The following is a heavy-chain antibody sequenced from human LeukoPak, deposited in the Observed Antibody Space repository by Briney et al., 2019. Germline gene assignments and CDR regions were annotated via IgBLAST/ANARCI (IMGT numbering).Heavy chain of an antibody. J-gene: IGHJ4*02. V-gene: IGHV4-59*01. D-gene: IGHD3-3*01. CDR3: ASLTYYDFWSGLN. CDR2: IYYSGST. Sequence: PSETLSLTCTVSGGSISSYYWSWIRQPPGKGLEWIGYIYYSGSTNYNPSLKSRVTISVDTSKNQSSLKLSSVTAADTAVYYCASLTYYDFWSGLNWGQGTLVTVSS. CDR1: GGSISSYY.